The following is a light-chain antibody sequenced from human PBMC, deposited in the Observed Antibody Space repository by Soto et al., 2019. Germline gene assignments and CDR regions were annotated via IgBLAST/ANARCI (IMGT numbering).Light chain of an antibody. Sequence: QSALTQPASVSGSPGQSITISCTGTSSDFGGYNYVSWYQQHPGKAPKLMIYDVSNRPSGVSNRFSGSKSGNTASLTISGLQAEDEADYSCSSYTSSSTLVFGGGTKVTVL. CDR1: SSDFGGYNY. J-gene: IGLJ2*01. V-gene: IGLV2-14*01. CDR2: DVS. CDR3: SSYTSSSTLV.